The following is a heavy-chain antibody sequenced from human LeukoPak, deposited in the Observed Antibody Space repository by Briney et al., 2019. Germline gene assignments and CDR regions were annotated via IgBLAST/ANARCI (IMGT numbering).Heavy chain of an antibody. CDR2: IYTSGST. Sequence: PSETLSLTCTASGGSISSYYWRWIRQPAGKGLEWIGRIYTSGSTNYNPSLKSRVTMSVDTSKNQLSLKPSSVTAADTAVYYCARDGIVVVPAATPTTGMDVWGQGTTVTVSS. CDR3: ARDGIVVVPAATPTTGMDV. V-gene: IGHV4-4*07. CDR1: GGSISSYY. J-gene: IGHJ6*02. D-gene: IGHD2-2*01.